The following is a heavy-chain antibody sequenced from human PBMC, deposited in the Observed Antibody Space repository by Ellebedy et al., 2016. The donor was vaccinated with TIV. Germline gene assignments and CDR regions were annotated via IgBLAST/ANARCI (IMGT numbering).Heavy chain of an antibody. CDR1: GYSFTSYW. V-gene: IGHV5-51*01. D-gene: IGHD5-12*01. CDR3: ARHEWVATPRGYYYYMDV. Sequence: GGSLRLSXKGSGYSFTSYWIGWVRQMPGKGLEWMGIIYPGDSDTRYSPSFQGQVTISADKSISTAYLQWSSLKASDTAMYYCARHEWVATPRGYYYYMDVWGKGTTVTVSS. J-gene: IGHJ6*03. CDR2: IYPGDSDT.